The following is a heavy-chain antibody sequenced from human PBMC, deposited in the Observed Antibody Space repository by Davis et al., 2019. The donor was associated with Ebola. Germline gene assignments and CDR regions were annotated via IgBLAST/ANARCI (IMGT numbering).Heavy chain of an antibody. CDR3: AREQRPTVYDSSGYYLDY. V-gene: IGHV1-2*04. CDR2: INPNSGGT. J-gene: IGHJ4*02. Sequence: ASVKVSCKASGYTFTSNGISWVRQAPGQGLEWMGWINPNSGGTNYAQKFQGWVTMTRDTSINTAYMELSRLRSDDTAVYYCAREQRPTVYDSSGYYLDYWGQGTLVTVSS. CDR1: GYTFTSNG. D-gene: IGHD3-22*01.